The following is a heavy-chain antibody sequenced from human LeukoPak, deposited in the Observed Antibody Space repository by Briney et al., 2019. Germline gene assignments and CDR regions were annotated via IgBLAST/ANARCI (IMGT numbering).Heavy chain of an antibody. D-gene: IGHD5-18*01. CDR1: GFTFSSYG. Sequence: PGGSLRLSCAASGFTFSSYGMHWVRQAPGKGLEWVAVIWYDGSNKYYADSVKGRFTISRDNSKNTLYLQMNSLRAEDTAVYYCARDPFGYGNEAFDYWGQGTLVTVSS. V-gene: IGHV3-33*01. CDR2: IWYDGSNK. J-gene: IGHJ4*02. CDR3: ARDPFGYGNEAFDY.